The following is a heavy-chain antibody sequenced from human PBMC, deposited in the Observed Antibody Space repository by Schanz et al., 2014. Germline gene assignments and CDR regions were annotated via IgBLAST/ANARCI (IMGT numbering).Heavy chain of an antibody. CDR1: GGSISSRSYY. V-gene: IGHV4-39*01. Sequence: QLQLQESGPGLVKPSETLSLTCPVSGGSISSRSYYWGWFRQPPGKGLEWIGSFYYSGSTYYNPSHKRRVTIAVDTSKNQFSLKVSSVTAADTAVYYCARHWRPVGANYWYFDLWGRGTLVTVSS. CDR2: FYYSGST. CDR3: ARHWRPVGANYWYFDL. D-gene: IGHD1-26*01. J-gene: IGHJ2*01.